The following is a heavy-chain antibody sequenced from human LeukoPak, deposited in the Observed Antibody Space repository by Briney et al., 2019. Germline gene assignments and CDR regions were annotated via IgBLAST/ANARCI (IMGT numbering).Heavy chain of an antibody. V-gene: IGHV3-21*01. J-gene: IGHJ4*02. Sequence: GGSLRLSCAASGFTFSSYSMNWVRQAPGKGLERVSSISSSSSYIYYADSVKGRFTISRDNAKNSLYLQMNSLRAEDTAVYYCARELPRTYCSSTSCPLDYWGQGTLVTVSS. CDR3: ARELPRTYCSSTSCPLDY. D-gene: IGHD2-2*01. CDR1: GFTFSSYS. CDR2: ISSSSSYI.